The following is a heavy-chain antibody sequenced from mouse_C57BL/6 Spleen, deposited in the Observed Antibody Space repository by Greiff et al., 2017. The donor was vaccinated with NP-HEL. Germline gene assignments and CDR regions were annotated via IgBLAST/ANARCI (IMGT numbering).Heavy chain of an antibody. CDR3: ARGITTVVAGDWYFDV. V-gene: IGHV1-9*01. D-gene: IGHD1-1*01. Sequence: VQVVESGAELMKPGASVKLSCKATGYTFTGYWIEWVKQRPGHGLEWIGEILPGSGSTNYNEKFKGKATFTADTSSNTAYMQLSSLTTEDSAIYYCARGITTVVAGDWYFDVWGTGTTVTVSS. J-gene: IGHJ1*03. CDR2: ILPGSGST. CDR1: GYTFTGYW.